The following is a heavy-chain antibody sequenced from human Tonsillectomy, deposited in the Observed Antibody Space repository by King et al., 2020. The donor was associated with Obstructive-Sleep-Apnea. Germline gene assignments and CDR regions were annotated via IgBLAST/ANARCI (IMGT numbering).Heavy chain of an antibody. J-gene: IGHJ6*02. Sequence: VQLVESGAEVKKPGASVKVSCKASGHTFTSYYMHWVRQAPGQGLEWMGIINPSGGSTSYAQKFQDRVTMTRDTSTSTVYMELSSLRSEDTAVYYCARVFNEGWGSWSKSLYYYYGMDVWGQGTTVTVSS. CDR1: GHTFTSYY. V-gene: IGHV1-46*01. CDR2: INPSGGST. D-gene: IGHD6-13*01. CDR3: ARVFNEGWGSWSKSLYYYYGMDV.